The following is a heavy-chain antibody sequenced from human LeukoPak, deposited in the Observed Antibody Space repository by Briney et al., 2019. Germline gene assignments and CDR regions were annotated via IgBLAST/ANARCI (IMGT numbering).Heavy chain of an antibody. J-gene: IGHJ3*01. CDR3: ARQSPSGIHYAFEV. CDR1: GGAIISSSYY. Sequence: PSETLSLTCTVSGGAIISSSYYWTWIRQPPGKGLEWIGSLSYRGTTYYNPSLESRVTISLDTSKKQLSLKLSSVTAADTAVYYCARQSPSGIHYAFEVWGQGTVVTVSS. CDR2: LSYRGTT. V-gene: IGHV4-39*01. D-gene: IGHD3-10*01.